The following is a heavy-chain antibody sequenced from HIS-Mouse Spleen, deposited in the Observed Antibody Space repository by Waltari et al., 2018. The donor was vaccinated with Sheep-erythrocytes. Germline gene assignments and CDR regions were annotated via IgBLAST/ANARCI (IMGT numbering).Heavy chain of an antibody. CDR2: SSGRGDST. V-gene: IGHV3-23*01. CDR1: GFTFSSYA. CDR3: AKRRTGDGGLDY. J-gene: IGHJ4*02. Sequence: EVQLLESGGGLVQPGGSLRLSCAASGFTFSSYAMSWVRQAPGKGVGGVSSSSGRGDSTYYEDSVKGRFTISRDNSKNTLYLQMNSLRAEDTAVYYCAKRRTGDGGLDYWGQGTLVTVSS. D-gene: IGHD7-27*01.